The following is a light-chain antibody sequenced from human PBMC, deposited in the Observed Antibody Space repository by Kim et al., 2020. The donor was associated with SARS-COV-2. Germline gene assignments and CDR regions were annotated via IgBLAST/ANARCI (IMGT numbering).Light chain of an antibody. J-gene: IGKJ3*01. Sequence: DIQMTQSPSSLSASVGDRVTITCRTSQSISSHLNWYQQKPGRASKLLISDASTLQGGVPSRFSGSGSETDFTLTISSLQPEDFATYFCQQSYITPFTFGPGTKVDIK. CDR1: QSISSH. CDR3: QQSYITPFT. CDR2: DAS. V-gene: IGKV1-39*01.